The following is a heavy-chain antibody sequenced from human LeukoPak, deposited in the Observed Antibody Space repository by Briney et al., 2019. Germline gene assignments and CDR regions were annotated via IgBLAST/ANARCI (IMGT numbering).Heavy chain of an antibody. CDR1: GFTFSSYS. CDR2: ISSSSSYI. V-gene: IGHV3-21*01. Sequence: AGGSLRLSCAASGFTFSSYSMKWVRQAPGKGLEWVSSISSSSSYIYYADSVKGRFTISRDNAKNSLYLQMNSLRAEDTAVYYCAMGSDGYNYVNYWGQGTLVTVSS. CDR3: AMGSDGYNYVNY. J-gene: IGHJ4*02. D-gene: IGHD5-24*01.